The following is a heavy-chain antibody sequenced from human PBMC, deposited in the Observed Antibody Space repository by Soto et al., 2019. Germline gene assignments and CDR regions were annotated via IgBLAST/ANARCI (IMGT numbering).Heavy chain of an antibody. CDR2: IIPILGIA. V-gene: IGHV1-69*08. CDR3: AREYCSSTSCYPPWWFDP. CDR1: GGTFSSYT. J-gene: IGHJ5*02. D-gene: IGHD2-2*01. Sequence: QVQLVQSGAEVKKPGSSVKVSCKASGGTFSSYTISWVRQAPGQGLEWMGRIIPILGIANYAQKFQGRVTITADKSTSTAYMELSSPRSEDTAVYYCAREYCSSTSCYPPWWFDPWGQGTLVTVSS.